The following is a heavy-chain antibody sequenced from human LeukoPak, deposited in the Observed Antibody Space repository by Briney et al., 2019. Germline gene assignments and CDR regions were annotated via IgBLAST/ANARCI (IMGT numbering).Heavy chain of an antibody. V-gene: IGHV4-39*07. CDR3: ARTRQGSNRLWGFDY. Sequence: SETLSLTCSVSGAFISSSSCYWGWIRQPPGKGLEWIGSIYYSGSTYYNPSLKSRVTISVDTSKKQFSLKLSSVTAADTAVYYCARTRQGSNRLWGFDYWGQGTLVTVSS. D-gene: IGHD3-16*01. J-gene: IGHJ4*02. CDR2: IYYSGST. CDR1: GAFISSSSCY.